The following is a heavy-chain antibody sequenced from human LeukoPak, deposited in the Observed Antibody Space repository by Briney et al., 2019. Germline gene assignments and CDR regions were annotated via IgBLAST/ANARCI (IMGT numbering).Heavy chain of an antibody. CDR2: IKSKTSGETT. D-gene: IGHD3-3*01. V-gene: IGHV3-15*01. J-gene: IGHJ4*02. CDR1: GFTFSDGW. CDR3: TTDEWT. Sequence: NSGGSLRLSCAASGFTFSDGWMSWVRQAPGKGLEWVGRIKSKTSGETTDHAAPVKGRFTISRDDSKNTLYLQMNSLKIEDTAVYYCTTDEWTWGQGTLVTVSS.